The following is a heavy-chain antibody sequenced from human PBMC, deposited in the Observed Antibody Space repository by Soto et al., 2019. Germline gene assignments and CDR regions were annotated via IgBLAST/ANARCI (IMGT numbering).Heavy chain of an antibody. D-gene: IGHD5-12*01. J-gene: IGHJ3*02. CDR2: ISPYNGNT. V-gene: IGHV1-18*01. CDR3: ARDQTKWLTDAFDI. Sequence: HVQLVQSGAEVKKPGASLKVSCKASGYTFISYGGSWVRQAPGQGLEWLGWISPYNGNTNYAQKFQRRISRTTDTSTSTVYTELRSMRTDDTAVYYCARDQTKWLTDAFDIWGPRTMVVVSS. CDR1: GYTFISYG.